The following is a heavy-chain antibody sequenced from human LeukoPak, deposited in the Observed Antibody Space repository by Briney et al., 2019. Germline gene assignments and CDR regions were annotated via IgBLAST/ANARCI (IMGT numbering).Heavy chain of an antibody. D-gene: IGHD3-3*01. CDR3: ATGDFWSGYLDAFDI. CDR2: INPSGGST. Sequence: ASVKVSCKASGYTFTSYYMHWVRQAPGQGLEWMGIINPSGGSTSYAQKFQGRVTMTRDTSISTAYMELSRLRSDDTAVYYCATGDFWSGYLDAFDIWGQGTMVTVSS. V-gene: IGHV1-46*01. CDR1: GYTFTSYY. J-gene: IGHJ3*02.